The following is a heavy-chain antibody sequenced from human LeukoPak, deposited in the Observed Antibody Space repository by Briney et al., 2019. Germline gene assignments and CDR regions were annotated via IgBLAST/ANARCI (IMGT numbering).Heavy chain of an antibody. CDR2: ISSSGDRS. V-gene: IGHV3-48*03. J-gene: IGHJ4*02. Sequence: GGSLRLSCAASGFTFSNYEMIWVRQGPGKGLEWLSYISSSGDRSLYADAVRGRATISRDNAKNSLYLQMNSLSTEDTAVYHCARESDSGGYRFDYWGQGSLVTVSS. CDR3: ARESDSGGYRFDY. D-gene: IGHD3-22*01. CDR1: GFTFSNYE.